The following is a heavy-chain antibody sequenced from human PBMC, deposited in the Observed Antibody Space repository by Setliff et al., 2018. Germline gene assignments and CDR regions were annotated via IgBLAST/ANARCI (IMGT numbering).Heavy chain of an antibody. V-gene: IGHV3-7*03. CDR1: GFTFNKHW. CDR2: IKQDGSEE. D-gene: IGHD2-21*01. Sequence: GGSLRLSCTASGFTFNKHWMTWVRQAPGKGLEWVANIKQDGSEEYYVDSVRGRFTISRDNAHNSLYLQMNNLRVEDTAVYYCTNRYHNPGDGYMAVFDFWGQGSLVTVSS. J-gene: IGHJ4*02. CDR3: TNRYHNPGDGYMAVFDF.